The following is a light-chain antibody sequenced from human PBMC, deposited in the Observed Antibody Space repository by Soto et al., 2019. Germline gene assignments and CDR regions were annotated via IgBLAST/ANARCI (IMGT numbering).Light chain of an antibody. J-gene: IGKJ2*01. Sequence: EIVLTQFPGILSLSPGERATLSCRASQTDTDNFLAWYQQKPGQSPRLVIYFTSSRSTGIPDRFRGSGSGTDLTLTISRLEPEDFSVYYCQQYGTSPVTFGQGTKLEIQ. V-gene: IGKV3-20*01. CDR2: FTS. CDR3: QQYGTSPVT. CDR1: QTDTDNF.